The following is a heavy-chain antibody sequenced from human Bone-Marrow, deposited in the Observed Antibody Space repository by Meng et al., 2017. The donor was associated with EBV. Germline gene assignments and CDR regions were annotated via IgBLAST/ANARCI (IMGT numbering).Heavy chain of an antibody. CDR2: FLPILGTA. V-gene: IGHV1-69*11. D-gene: IGHD3-10*01. J-gene: IGHJ5*02. CDR3: ARGAVRGVIHWFDP. CDR1: GDIFTNRA. Sequence: QVQRWQSGSAVKKPWTSVKVSCKSSGDIFTNRAFNWVRQVPGKGLEWMGGFLPILGTANYAQKFQGRVTITADESTSTAYMELSSLRSEDTAVYYCARGAVRGVIHWFDPWGQGTLVTVSS.